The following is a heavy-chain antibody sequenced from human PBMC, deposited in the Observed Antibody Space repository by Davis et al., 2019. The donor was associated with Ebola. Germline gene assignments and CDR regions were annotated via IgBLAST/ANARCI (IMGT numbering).Heavy chain of an antibody. CDR2: IKSDGSRT. Sequence: GESLKIPCAASGFTFSSYWIHWVRHAPGKGLVWVSRIKSDGSRTNYADSVKGRFTISRDNAKNTVYLQMNSLRGEDTAIYYCARVGYGDSWRWFDPWGQGTLVTVSP. J-gene: IGHJ5*02. CDR3: ARVGYGDSWRWFDP. CDR1: GFTFSSYW. D-gene: IGHD4-17*01. V-gene: IGHV3-74*01.